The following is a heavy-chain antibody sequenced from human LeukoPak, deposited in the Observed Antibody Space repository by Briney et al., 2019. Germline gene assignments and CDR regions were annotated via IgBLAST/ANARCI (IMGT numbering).Heavy chain of an antibody. CDR2: IYHSGRT. CDR3: ARGYSSYSY. Sequence: SETLSLTCTVSGYSISSGYYWGWIRQPPGKGLEWIGSIYHSGRTFYNPSLKSRVTISVDTSKNQFSLKLSSVTAADTAVYYCARGYSSYSYWGQGTLVTVSS. J-gene: IGHJ4*02. V-gene: IGHV4-38-2*02. D-gene: IGHD6-13*01. CDR1: GYSISSGYY.